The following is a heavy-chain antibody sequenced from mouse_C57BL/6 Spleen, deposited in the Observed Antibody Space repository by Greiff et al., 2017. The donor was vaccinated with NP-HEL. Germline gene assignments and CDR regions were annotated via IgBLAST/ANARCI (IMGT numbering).Heavy chain of an antibody. CDR3: ARDSYDPGAMDY. J-gene: IGHJ4*01. CDR1: GYAFSSYW. CDR2: IYPGDGDT. Sequence: QVQLQQSGAELVKPGASVKISCKASGYAFSSYWMNWVKQRPGKGLEWIGQIYPGDGDTNYNGKFKGKATLTADKSSSTAYMQLSSLTSEDSAVYFCARDSYDPGAMDYWGQGTSVTVSS. D-gene: IGHD2-3*01. V-gene: IGHV1-80*01.